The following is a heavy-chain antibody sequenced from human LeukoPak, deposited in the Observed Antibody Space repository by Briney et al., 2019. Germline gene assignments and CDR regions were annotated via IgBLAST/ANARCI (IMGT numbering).Heavy chain of an antibody. V-gene: IGHV3-30-3*01. CDR3: ARGGGREVVITDY. D-gene: IGHD3-22*01. CDR1: GFTFSTYA. CDR2: ISYDGSNK. J-gene: IGHJ4*02. Sequence: GRSLRLSCAASGFTFSTYAMHGVRQAPGKGLEWVAVISYDGSNKYYADSVKGRFTISRDNSKNTLHLQMNSLRAEDTAVYYCARGGGREVVITDYWGQGTLVTVSS.